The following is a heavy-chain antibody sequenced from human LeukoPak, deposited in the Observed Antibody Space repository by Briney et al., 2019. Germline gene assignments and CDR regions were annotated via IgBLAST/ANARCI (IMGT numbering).Heavy chain of an antibody. D-gene: IGHD2-15*01. V-gene: IGHV4-34*01. CDR1: GGSFSGYY. CDR2: INHSGST. Sequence: PSETLSLTCAVYGGSFSGYYWSWIRQPPGKGLEWIGEINHSGSTNYNPSLKSRVTISVDTSKNQFSLKLSSVTAADTAVYYCARGRYCSGGSCYSDGAFDIWGQGTMVTVSS. J-gene: IGHJ3*02. CDR3: ARGRYCSGGSCYSDGAFDI.